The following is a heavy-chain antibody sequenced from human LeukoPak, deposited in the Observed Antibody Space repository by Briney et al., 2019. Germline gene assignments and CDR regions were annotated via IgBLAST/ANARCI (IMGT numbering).Heavy chain of an antibody. D-gene: IGHD2-21*01. CDR3: ARHYSSDPFDY. V-gene: IGHV4-59*08. Sequence: SETLSLTCSVSGASISSYYWSWIRQPPGKGLEWIGYIDYSGSTNYSPSLKSRVTISADASKNQFSLKLTSLTAADTALYFCARHYSSDPFDYWGQGTLVTVSS. CDR2: IDYSGST. J-gene: IGHJ4*02. CDR1: GASISSYY.